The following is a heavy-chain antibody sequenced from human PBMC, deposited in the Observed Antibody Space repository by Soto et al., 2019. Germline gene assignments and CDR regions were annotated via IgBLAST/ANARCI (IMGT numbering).Heavy chain of an antibody. CDR1: GGTISRYY. CDR3: ARDLWGYCGTACYPLDV. V-gene: IGHV4-59*01. CDR2: MYNTGST. D-gene: IGHD2-21*02. Sequence: QVQLQESGPGLVKPSETLSLTCTVSGGTISRYYWSWIRQPPGKGLEWIGYMYNTGSTVYNPSFKRRDTIPVDXSXNXVSLKLNSVTAADTAVYYCARDLWGYCGTACYPLDVWGQGTTVTVSS. J-gene: IGHJ6*02.